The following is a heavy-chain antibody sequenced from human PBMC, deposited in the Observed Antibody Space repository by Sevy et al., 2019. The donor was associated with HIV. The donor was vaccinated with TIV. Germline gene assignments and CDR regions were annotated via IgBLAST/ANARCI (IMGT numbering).Heavy chain of an antibody. D-gene: IGHD3-3*01. CDR2: IWYDGSYK. Sequence: GGSLRLSCAASGFTFSNYGMHWVRQAPGKGLEWVAVIWYDGSYKYYADYVKGRFTISRDNTKSTLYLQMNSLRAEDTALYYCAKTFAIFGVLMSPDFDPWGQGTLVTVSS. CDR3: AKTFAIFGVLMSPDFDP. CDR1: GFTFSNYG. V-gene: IGHV3-33*06. J-gene: IGHJ5*02.